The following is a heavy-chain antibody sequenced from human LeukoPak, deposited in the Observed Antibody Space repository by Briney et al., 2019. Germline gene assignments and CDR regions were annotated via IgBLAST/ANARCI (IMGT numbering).Heavy chain of an antibody. J-gene: IGHJ6*02. Sequence: ASVKVSCKASGYTFTSYGISWVRQAPGQGLEWMGWMNPNSGNTGYAQKFQGRVTMTRNTSISTAYMELSSLRSEDTAVYYCARGSKTTVTTGLLVRGMDVWGQGTTVTVSS. CDR3: ARGSKTTVTTGLLVRGMDV. D-gene: IGHD4-11*01. V-gene: IGHV1-8*02. CDR2: MNPNSGNT. CDR1: GYTFTSYG.